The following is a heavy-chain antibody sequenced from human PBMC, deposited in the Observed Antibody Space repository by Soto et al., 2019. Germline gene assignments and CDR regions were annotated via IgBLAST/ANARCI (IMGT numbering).Heavy chain of an antibody. J-gene: IGHJ6*02. CDR2: IYYSGST. Sequence: SETLSLTCTVSGGSISSGGYYWSWIRQHPGKGLEWIGYIYYSGSTYYNPSLKSRVTISVDTSKNQFSLKLRSVTAADTAVYYCARHSDYYGSGSYYKDYYYYYGMDVWGQGTTVTVSS. D-gene: IGHD3-10*01. CDR1: GGSISSGGYY. V-gene: IGHV4-31*03. CDR3: ARHSDYYGSGSYYKDYYYYYGMDV.